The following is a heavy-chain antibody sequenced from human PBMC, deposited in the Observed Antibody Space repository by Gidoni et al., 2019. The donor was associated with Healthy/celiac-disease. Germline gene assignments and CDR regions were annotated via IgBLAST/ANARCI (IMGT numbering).Heavy chain of an antibody. CDR1: GFTFSSYS. J-gene: IGHJ2*01. CDR3: ARAASNWYFDL. CDR2: ISSSSSYI. V-gene: IGHV3-21*01. Sequence: EVQLVESGGGLVKPGGSLRLSCAASGFTFSSYSMNWVRQAPGKGLEWVSSISSSSSYIYYADSVKGRFTISRDNAKNSLYLKMNSLRAEDTAVYYCARAASNWYFDLWGRGTLVTVSS.